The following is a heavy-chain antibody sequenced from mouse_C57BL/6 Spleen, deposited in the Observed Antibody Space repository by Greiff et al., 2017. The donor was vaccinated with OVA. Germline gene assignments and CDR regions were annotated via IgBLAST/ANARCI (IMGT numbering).Heavy chain of an antibody. CDR2: IDPSDSET. CDR1: GYTFTSYW. CDR3: ARTITTVVAWYFDV. D-gene: IGHD1-1*01. Sequence: QVQLKQPGAELVRPGSSVKLSCKASGYTFTSYWMHWVKQRPIQGLEWIGNIDPSDSETHYYQKFKDKATLTVDKSSSTAYMQLSSLTSEDSAVYYCARTITTVVAWYFDVWGTGTTVTVSS. J-gene: IGHJ1*03. V-gene: IGHV1-52*01.